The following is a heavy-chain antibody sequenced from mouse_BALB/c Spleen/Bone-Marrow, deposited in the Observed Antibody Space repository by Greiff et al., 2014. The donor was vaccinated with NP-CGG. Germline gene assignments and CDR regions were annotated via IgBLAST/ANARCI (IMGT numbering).Heavy chain of an antibody. CDR2: IHPNSGNT. V-gene: IGHV1S130*01. D-gene: IGHD2-14*01. Sequence: VQVVESGSVLVRPGASVKLSCKASGYTFTSSWTHWAKQRPGQGLEWIGDIHPNSGNTNYNEKFRGKATLTVDASSNTAYVDLSSLTSEDSAVYYCARSYRFWYFDVWGAGTTVTVSS. CDR3: ARSYRFWYFDV. CDR1: GYTFTSSW. J-gene: IGHJ1*01.